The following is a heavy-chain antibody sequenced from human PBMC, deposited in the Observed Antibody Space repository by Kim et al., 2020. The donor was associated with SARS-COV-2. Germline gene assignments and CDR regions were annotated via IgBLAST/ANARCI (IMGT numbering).Heavy chain of an antibody. D-gene: IGHD3-22*01. CDR3: ASVFYDSSGYYYSNWFDP. CDR1: GGSISSTNW. V-gene: IGHV4-4*02. J-gene: IGHJ5*02. CDR2: IYHSGST. Sequence: SETLSLTCAVSGGSISSTNWWSWVHQPPGKGLEWIGEIYHSGSTNYNPSLKSRVTISVDKSKNQFSLKLSSVTAADTAVYYCASVFYDSSGYYYSNWFDPWGQGTLVTVSS.